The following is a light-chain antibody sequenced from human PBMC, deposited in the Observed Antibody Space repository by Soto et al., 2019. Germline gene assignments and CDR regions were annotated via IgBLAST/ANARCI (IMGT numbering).Light chain of an antibody. Sequence: EIVMTQSPATLSVSPGETATLSCWASQSVSSNLAWYQQKPGQAPRLLIYGASTRATDIPARFSGSGSGTEFTLTISSLQSEDFADYYCQQYNNFWTFGQGTKVEIK. J-gene: IGKJ1*01. CDR2: GAS. V-gene: IGKV3-15*01. CDR3: QQYNNFWT. CDR1: QSVSSN.